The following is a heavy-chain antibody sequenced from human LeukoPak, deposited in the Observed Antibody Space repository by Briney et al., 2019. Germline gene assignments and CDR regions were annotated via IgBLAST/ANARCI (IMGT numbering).Heavy chain of an antibody. CDR1: GYTFTSYY. Sequence: ASVEVSCKASGYTFTSYYMHWVRQAPGQGLEWMGIINPSGGSTSYAQKFQGRVTMTRDTSTSTVYMELSSLRSEDTAVYYCAREQSVVPAANNWFDPWGQGTLVTVSS. CDR2: INPSGGST. CDR3: AREQSVVPAANNWFDP. V-gene: IGHV1-46*01. D-gene: IGHD2-2*01. J-gene: IGHJ5*02.